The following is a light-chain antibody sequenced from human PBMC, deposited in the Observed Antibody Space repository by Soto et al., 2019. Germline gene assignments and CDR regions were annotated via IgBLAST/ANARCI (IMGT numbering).Light chain of an antibody. CDR3: QQYGGSPLVT. Sequence: EVVLTQSPGTLSLSPGERATLSCRASKSFVKNYLAWYQQKPGQTPRLLIYGASRRATDLPYRFSGSGSGTDFTLTISRLEPEDFAVYYCQQYGGSPLVTFGGGTKVEIK. J-gene: IGKJ4*01. CDR2: GAS. CDR1: KSFVKNY. V-gene: IGKV3-20*01.